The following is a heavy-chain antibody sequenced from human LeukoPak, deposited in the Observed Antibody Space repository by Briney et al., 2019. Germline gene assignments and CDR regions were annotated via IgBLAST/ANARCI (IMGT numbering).Heavy chain of an antibody. Sequence: SETLSLTCAVYGGSFSGYYWSWIRQPPGKGLEWIGEINHSGSTNYNPSLKSRVTISVDTSKNQFSLKLSSVTAADTAVYYCARADIVVVPAAPRYYYYYYMDVWGKGTTVTVSS. CDR3: ARADIVVVPAAPRYYYYYYMDV. CDR1: GGSFSGYY. D-gene: IGHD2-2*01. J-gene: IGHJ6*03. CDR2: INHSGST. V-gene: IGHV4-34*01.